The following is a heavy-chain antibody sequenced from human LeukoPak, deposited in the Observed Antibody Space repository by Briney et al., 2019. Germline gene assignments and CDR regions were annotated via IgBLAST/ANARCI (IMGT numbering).Heavy chain of an antibody. Sequence: SETLSLTCTVSGGSISTSNYYWGWIRQPPGKGLEWIGNIFYSGSTYYSPSLRSRVTISLDTSRNQFSLKLNSVTAADTAVYYCARSRSSSWYFFSYFDCWGQGTLVTVSS. CDR2: IFYSGST. D-gene: IGHD6-13*01. CDR3: ARSRSSSWYFFSYFDC. V-gene: IGHV4-39*07. CDR1: GGSISTSNYY. J-gene: IGHJ4*02.